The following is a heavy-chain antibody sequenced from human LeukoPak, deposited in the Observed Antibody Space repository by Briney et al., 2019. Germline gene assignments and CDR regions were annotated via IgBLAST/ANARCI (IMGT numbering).Heavy chain of an antibody. CDR3: ARESTLVVVPAAILDP. CDR2: ISSSGSTI. V-gene: IGHV3-11*01. J-gene: IGHJ5*02. CDR1: GFTFSDYY. Sequence: GGSLRLSCAASGFTFSDYYMSWIRQAPGKGLERVSYISSSGSTIYYADSVKGRFTISRDNAKNSLNLQMNSLRAEDTAVYYCARESTLVVVPAAILDPWGQGTLVTVSS. D-gene: IGHD2-2*02.